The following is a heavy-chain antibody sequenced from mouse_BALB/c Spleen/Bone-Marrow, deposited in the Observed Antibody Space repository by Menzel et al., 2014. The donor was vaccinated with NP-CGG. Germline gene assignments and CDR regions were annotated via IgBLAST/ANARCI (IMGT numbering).Heavy chain of an antibody. J-gene: IGHJ2*01. CDR2: IRNEANGYTT. V-gene: IGHV7-3*02. CDR3: ARYDVYYYFDY. CDR1: GFTFTDYY. Sequence: EVKLMESGGGLVQPGGSLRLSCATSGFTFTDYYMSWVRQPPGKALEWLGFIRNEANGYTTEYSASVKGRFTISRDNSQSILYLQMNTLRAEDSATYYCARYDVYYYFDYWGQGTTLTVSS. D-gene: IGHD2-3*01.